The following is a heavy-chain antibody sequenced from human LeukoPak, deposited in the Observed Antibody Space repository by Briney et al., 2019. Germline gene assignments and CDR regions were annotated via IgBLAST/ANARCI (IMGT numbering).Heavy chain of an antibody. Sequence: PSETLSLTCTVSGGSISSSSYYWGWLRQPPGKGLEWTGRIYGSGKTYYNPSLKSRVTISGDTSKNQFSLKLSSVTAADTAMFYCARGGIVGDTTHTPSDYWGQGTLVTVYS. CDR3: ARGGIVGDTTHTPSDY. J-gene: IGHJ4*02. D-gene: IGHD1-26*01. V-gene: IGHV4-39*01. CDR2: IYGSGKT. CDR1: GGSISSSSYY.